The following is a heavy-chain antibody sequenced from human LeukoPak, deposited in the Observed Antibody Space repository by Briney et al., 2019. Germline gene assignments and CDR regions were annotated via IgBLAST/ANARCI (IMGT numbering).Heavy chain of an antibody. J-gene: IGHJ4*02. CDR3: AKKGLTTADFDS. V-gene: IGHV3-74*01. CDR1: AFTFSSYW. CDR2: INSDGSST. D-gene: IGHD1-1*01. Sequence: GGSLRLSCAASAFTFSSYWMHWVRQAPGKGLVWVSRINSDGSSTSYADSVKGRFTISRDNAKNSLYLQMNSLRAEDTAVYYCAKKGLTTADFDSWGQGTLVTVSS.